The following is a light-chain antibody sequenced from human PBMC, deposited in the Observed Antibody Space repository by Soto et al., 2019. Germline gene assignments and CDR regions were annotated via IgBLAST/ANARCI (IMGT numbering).Light chain of an antibody. V-gene: IGKV3-15*01. CDR2: DAS. CDR1: QSITRN. Sequence: EIVMTQSPATLSVSPGERATLSCRASQSITRNLAWYQQSPGQAPRLLIYDASIRATGIPARFSGSGSGTESTLTSNSLQSEDFAVYCCQQYNNWPQTFGQGTRLEIK. J-gene: IGKJ5*01. CDR3: QQYNNWPQT.